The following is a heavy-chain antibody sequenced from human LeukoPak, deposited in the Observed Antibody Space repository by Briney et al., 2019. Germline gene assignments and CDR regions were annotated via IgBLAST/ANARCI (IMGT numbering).Heavy chain of an antibody. CDR1: GGSISSSSYY. CDR3: ARQWPYSSGRGFDY. D-gene: IGHD6-19*01. V-gene: IGHV4-39*01. Sequence: TSETLSLTCTVSGGSISSSSYYWGWIRQPPGKGLEWIGGIYYSGSTYYNPSLKSRVTISVDTSKNQFSLKLSSVTAADTAVYYCARQWPYSSGRGFDYWGQGTLVTVSS. J-gene: IGHJ4*02. CDR2: IYYSGST.